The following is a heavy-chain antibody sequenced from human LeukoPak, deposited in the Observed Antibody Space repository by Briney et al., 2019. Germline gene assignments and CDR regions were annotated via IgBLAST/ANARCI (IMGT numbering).Heavy chain of an antibody. D-gene: IGHD3-3*01. CDR3: ARRGHFEFWSGYFQRLEGWFDP. CDR2: IQQDGSEK. CDR1: GFRFSTYW. J-gene: IGHJ5*02. Sequence: GGSLRLSWAASGFRFSTYWMSWVRQAPGKGLEWVANIQQDGSEKYYVDSVKGRYSVSRDNAKNSLYFEMNSLRAEDTAVYYCARRGHFEFWSGYFQRLEGWFDPWGQGTLVIVSS. V-gene: IGHV3-7*01.